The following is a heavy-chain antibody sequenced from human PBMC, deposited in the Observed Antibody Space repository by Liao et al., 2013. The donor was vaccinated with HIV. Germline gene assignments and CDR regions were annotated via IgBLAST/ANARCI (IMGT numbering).Heavy chain of an antibody. CDR2: IAYSGST. D-gene: IGHD6-13*01. Sequence: QVQLQESGPGLMKPSETLSLTCSVSGGSINSFYWSWIRQPPGKGLEWVASIAYSGSTNSNPSLKSRVTISVDTSKNQFSLKLTSVTAADTAVYYCARTYSTSPRSDYWYFDLWGRGTLVTVSS. CDR1: GGSINSFY. CDR3: ARTYSTSPRSDYWYFDL. J-gene: IGHJ2*01. V-gene: IGHV4-59*01.